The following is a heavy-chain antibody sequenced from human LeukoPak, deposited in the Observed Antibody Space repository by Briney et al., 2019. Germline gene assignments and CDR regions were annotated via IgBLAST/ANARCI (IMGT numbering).Heavy chain of an antibody. CDR3: ARVWIHDAYYYMDV. D-gene: IGHD5-18*01. J-gene: IGHJ6*03. CDR2: INPNSGGT. CDR1: GYTFTGYY. V-gene: IGHV1-2*02. Sequence: ASVKVSSTASGYTFTGYYMHWVRQAPGQGLEWMGWINPNSGGTNYAQKFQGRVTMTRDTSISTAYMELSRLRSDDTAVYYCARVWIHDAYYYMDVWGKGTTITISS.